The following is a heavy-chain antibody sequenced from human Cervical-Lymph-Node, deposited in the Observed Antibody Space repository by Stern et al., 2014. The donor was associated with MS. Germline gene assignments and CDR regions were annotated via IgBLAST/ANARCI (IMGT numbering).Heavy chain of an antibody. V-gene: IGHV1-18*01. CDR3: GRYRGYTSVHY. Sequence: DQLVESGTEVKKPGASVKVYCKASGYIFDSSGITWVRLAPGQGLEWLGWISTYNGDTNYAQKFQGRVTMTSDTSSNTAFMELRSLTSDNTAIYYCGRYRGYTSVHYWGQGTLVTVSS. J-gene: IGHJ4*02. CDR1: GYIFDSSG. CDR2: ISTYNGDT. D-gene: IGHD3-16*02.